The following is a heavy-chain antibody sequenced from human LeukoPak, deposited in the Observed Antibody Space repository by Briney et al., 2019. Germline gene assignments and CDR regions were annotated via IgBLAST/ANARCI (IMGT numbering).Heavy chain of an antibody. CDR2: ISGSGGST. CDR1: GFTFGDYA. D-gene: IGHD2-2*01. Sequence: PGGSLRLSCTASGFTFGDYAASWIRQAPGKGLEWVSAISGSGGSTYYADSVKGRFTISRDNSKNTLYLQMNSLRAEDTAVYYCASHLTWVDCSSTSCPTGVYWGQGTLVTVSS. V-gene: IGHV3-23*01. J-gene: IGHJ4*02. CDR3: ASHLTWVDCSSTSCPTGVY.